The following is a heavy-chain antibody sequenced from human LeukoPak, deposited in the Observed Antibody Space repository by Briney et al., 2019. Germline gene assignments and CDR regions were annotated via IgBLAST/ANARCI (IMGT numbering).Heavy chain of an antibody. V-gene: IGHV3-33*01. CDR2: IWYDGSNK. J-gene: IGHJ4*02. D-gene: IGHD3-22*01. Sequence: GGSLRLSCAASGFTFSSYGMHWVRQAPGKGLEWVAVIWYDGSNKYYADSVKGRFTISRDNSKNTLYLQMNSLRAENTAVYYCARADIPYYDSSAGYFDYWGQGTLVTVSS. CDR1: GFTFSSYG. CDR3: ARADIPYYDSSAGYFDY.